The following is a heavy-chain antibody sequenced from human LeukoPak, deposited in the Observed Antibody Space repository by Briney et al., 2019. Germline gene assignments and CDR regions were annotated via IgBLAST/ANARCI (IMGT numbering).Heavy chain of an antibody. CDR3: ASGRMTTETTYCFDP. CDR1: GGTFISNA. V-gene: IGHV1-69*04. CDR2: IIPIFGIT. J-gene: IGHJ5*02. D-gene: IGHD4-11*01. Sequence: GSSVKASCKASGGTFISNAITWVRQAPGQGLEWMGRIIPIFGITDYAQKFQGRVTITADKSTSTAYMEFSSLRSEDTAVYYCASGRMTTETTYCFDPWGQGTLITVSS.